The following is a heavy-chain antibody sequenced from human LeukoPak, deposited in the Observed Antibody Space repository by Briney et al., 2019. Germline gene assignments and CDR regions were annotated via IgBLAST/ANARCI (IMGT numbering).Heavy chain of an antibody. CDR2: IYYSGST. Sequence: PSETLSLTCTVSGGSISGYYWSWIRQPPGKGLEWIGYIYYSGSTNYNSSLKSRVTISVDTSKNQFSLKLSSVTAADTAVYYCARIGGGGIAVAGPFHPFDYWGQGTLVTVSS. CDR1: GGSISGYY. D-gene: IGHD6-19*01. V-gene: IGHV4-59*01. CDR3: ARIGGGGIAVAGPFHPFDY. J-gene: IGHJ4*02.